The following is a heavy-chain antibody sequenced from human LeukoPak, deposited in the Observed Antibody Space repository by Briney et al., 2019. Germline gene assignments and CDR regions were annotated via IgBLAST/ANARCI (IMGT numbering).Heavy chain of an antibody. D-gene: IGHD1-26*01. CDR2: INHSGST. Sequence: SETLSLTCAVYGGSFSGYYWSWIRQPPGKGLEWIGEINHSGSTNYNPSLKSRVTISVDTSKNQFSLKLSSVTAADTAVYYCARGSGSYLFPHYYYGMDVWGQGTTVTVSS. J-gene: IGHJ6*02. CDR1: GGSFSGYY. V-gene: IGHV4-34*01. CDR3: ARGSGSYLFPHYYYGMDV.